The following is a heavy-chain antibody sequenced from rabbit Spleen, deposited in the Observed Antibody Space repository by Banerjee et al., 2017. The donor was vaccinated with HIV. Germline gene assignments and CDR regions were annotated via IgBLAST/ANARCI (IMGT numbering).Heavy chain of an antibody. CDR1: GFSFSSGYY. CDR2: IELGSSGFT. D-gene: IGHD1-1*01. Sequence: QSLEESGGDLVKPGASLTLTCTASGFSFSSGYYMCWVRQAPGKGLEWIACIELGSSGFTYFASWAKGRFTISKTSSTTVTLQMTSLTAADTATYFCARDLVAVIGWNFSLWGPGTLVTVS. V-gene: IGHV1S40*01. CDR3: ARDLVAVIGWNFSL. J-gene: IGHJ4*01.